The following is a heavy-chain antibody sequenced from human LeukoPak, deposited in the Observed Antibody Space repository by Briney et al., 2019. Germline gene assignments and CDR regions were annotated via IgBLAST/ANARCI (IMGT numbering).Heavy chain of an antibody. V-gene: IGHV3-48*03. Sequence: GGSLRLSCAASGFTFSSYEMNWVRQAPGKGLEWVSYISSSGSTIYYADSVKGRFTISRDNAKNSLYLQMNSLRAEDTAVYYCARVSYYYGSGSYRPTAVYYFDYWGQGTLVTVSS. J-gene: IGHJ4*02. CDR1: GFTFSSYE. CDR2: ISSSGSTI. CDR3: ARVSYYYGSGSYRPTAVYYFDY. D-gene: IGHD3-10*01.